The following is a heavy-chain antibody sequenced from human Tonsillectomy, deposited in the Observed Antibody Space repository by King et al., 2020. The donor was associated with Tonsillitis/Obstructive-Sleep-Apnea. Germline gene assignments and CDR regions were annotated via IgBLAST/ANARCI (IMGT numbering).Heavy chain of an antibody. Sequence: QLQESGPGLVKPSETLSLTCTVSGGSISSSSYYWGWIRQPPGKGLEWIGSIYYSGSTYYNPSLKSRVTISVDTSKNQFSLKLSSVTAAATAVYYCARNRYDFWSGYSPPGYWGQGTLVTVSS. J-gene: IGHJ4*02. V-gene: IGHV4-39*01. CDR1: GGSISSSSYY. CDR2: IYYSGST. CDR3: ARNRYDFWSGYSPPGY. D-gene: IGHD3-3*01.